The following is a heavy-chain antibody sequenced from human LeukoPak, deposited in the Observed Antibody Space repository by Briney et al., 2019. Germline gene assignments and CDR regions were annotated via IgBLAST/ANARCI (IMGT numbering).Heavy chain of an antibody. J-gene: IGHJ4*02. CDR1: GFTFSSYW. CDR2: IKQDGSEK. V-gene: IGHV3-7*01. Sequence: GGSLRLSCAASGFTFSSYWMTWVRQAPGKVLEWVASIKQDGSEKRYVDSVKDRFTISRDNARKSLYLQMNSLRGEDTAVYYCARDYILDSWGQGTLVTVSS. CDR3: ARDYILDS. D-gene: IGHD2-15*01.